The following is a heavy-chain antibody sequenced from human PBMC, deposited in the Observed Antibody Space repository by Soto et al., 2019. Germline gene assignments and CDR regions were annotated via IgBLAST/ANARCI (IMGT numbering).Heavy chain of an antibody. J-gene: IGHJ4*02. D-gene: IGHD6-13*01. Sequence: GGALRLSCAAAGFTFSDYYMSWIRQAPGKGLEWVSYISSSSSYTNYADSVKGRFTISRDNAKNSLYLQMNSLRAEDTAVYYCARGYSNVDYWGQGTLVTVSS. V-gene: IGHV3-11*06. CDR2: ISSSSSYT. CDR1: GFTFSDYY. CDR3: ARGYSNVDY.